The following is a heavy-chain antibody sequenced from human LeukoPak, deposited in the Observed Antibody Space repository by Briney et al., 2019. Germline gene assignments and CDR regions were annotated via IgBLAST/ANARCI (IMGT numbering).Heavy chain of an antibody. Sequence: GGSLRLSCAASGFTFSSYAMSWVRQAPGKGLEWVANIKQDGSEKYYVDSVKGRFTISRDNAKNSLYLQMNSLRAEDTAVYYCARESRAYADRDYWGQGTLVTVSS. V-gene: IGHV3-7*01. CDR3: ARESRAYADRDY. CDR2: IKQDGSEK. D-gene: IGHD2-2*01. J-gene: IGHJ4*02. CDR1: GFTFSSYA.